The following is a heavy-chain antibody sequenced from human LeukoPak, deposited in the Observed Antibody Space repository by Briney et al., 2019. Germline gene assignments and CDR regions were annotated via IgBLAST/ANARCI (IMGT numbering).Heavy chain of an antibody. D-gene: IGHD1-26*01. J-gene: IGHJ3*02. V-gene: IGHV4-30-2*01. CDR1: GGSVSSGGYY. Sequence: PSETLSLTCTVSGGSVSSGGYYWSWIRQPPGKGLEWIGYIYHSGSTYYNPSLKSRVTISVDTSKNQFSLKLSSVTAADTAVYYCATYSLVGASSWDAFDIWGQGTMVTVSS. CDR3: ATYSLVGASSWDAFDI. CDR2: IYHSGST.